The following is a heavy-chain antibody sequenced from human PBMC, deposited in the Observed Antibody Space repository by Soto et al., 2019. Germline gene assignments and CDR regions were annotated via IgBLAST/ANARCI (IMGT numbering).Heavy chain of an antibody. CDR2: IYHSGST. J-gene: IGHJ4*02. CDR1: GGSISSSNW. Sequence: QVQLQESGPGLVKPSGTLSLTCAVSGGSISSSNWWSWVRQPPGKGLEWIGEIYHSGSTNYNPSPKSRVXXXVXXSKNQFSLKLSSVTAADTAVYYCARSTRSGTTFDYWGQGTLVTVSS. V-gene: IGHV4-4*02. D-gene: IGHD4-17*01. CDR3: ARSTRSGTTFDY.